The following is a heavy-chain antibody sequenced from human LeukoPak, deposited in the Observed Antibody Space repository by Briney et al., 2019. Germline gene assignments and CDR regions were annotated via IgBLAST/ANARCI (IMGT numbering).Heavy chain of an antibody. CDR2: IYYSGST. CDR3: ARVDDWFDP. CDR1: GGSISSSSYY. J-gene: IGHJ5*02. Sequence: PSETLSLTCTVSGGSISSSSYYWGWIRQPPGKGLEWIGYIYYSGSTYYNPSLKSRVTISVDTSKNQFSLKLSSVTAADTAVYYCARVDDWFDPWCQGTVVTVSS. V-gene: IGHV4-30-4*08.